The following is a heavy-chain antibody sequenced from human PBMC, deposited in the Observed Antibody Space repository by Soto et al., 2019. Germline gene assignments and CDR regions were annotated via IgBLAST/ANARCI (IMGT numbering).Heavy chain of an antibody. Sequence: QVQLLQSGAEVKKPGSSVRVSCEASGGTFRTYAFSWVRQAPGQGLEWMGEIIPIFGTVNYAQKFQGRVTIPADGSTTTVYMDLRSLRSEDTAVYYCAKGAVAGTPTSYYYYGMDVWGQGTTVTVSS. CDR2: IIPIFGTV. J-gene: IGHJ6*02. V-gene: IGHV1-69*12. CDR3: AKGAVAGTPTSYYYYGMDV. CDR1: GGTFRTYA. D-gene: IGHD6-19*01.